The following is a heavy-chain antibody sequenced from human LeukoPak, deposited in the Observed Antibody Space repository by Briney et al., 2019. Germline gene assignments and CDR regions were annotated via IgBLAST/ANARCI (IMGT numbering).Heavy chain of an antibody. CDR3: ARVLATRYYFYGMDV. CDR2: ISSSGTTI. CDR1: GFTFSNYE. V-gene: IGHV3-48*03. J-gene: IGHJ6*02. Sequence: PGGSLRLSCAASGFTFSNYEMNWVRQAPGKGLEWVSYISSSGTTIYYADSVKGRFTISRDNAKNSLYLQMNSLRAEDTAVYYCARVLATRYYFYGMDVWGQGTTVTVSS.